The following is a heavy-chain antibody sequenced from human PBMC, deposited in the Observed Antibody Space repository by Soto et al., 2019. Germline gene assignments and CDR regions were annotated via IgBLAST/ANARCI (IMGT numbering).Heavy chain of an antibody. CDR2: ISSSGDST. Sequence: GGVPRLSCAASGFTFINYAMSWVRQAPGKGLEWVSAISSSGDSTYYADSVKGRFTISRDNSKNTVHLQMNSLRAEDTAVYYCAPGGYYGGNSGPVSYVFDIWGQGTMVPVSS. CDR3: APGGYYGGNSGPVSYVFDI. V-gene: IGHV3-23*01. D-gene: IGHD4-17*01. J-gene: IGHJ3*02. CDR1: GFTFINYA.